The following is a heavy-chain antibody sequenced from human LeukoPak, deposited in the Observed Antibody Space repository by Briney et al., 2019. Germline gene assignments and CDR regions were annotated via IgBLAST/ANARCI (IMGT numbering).Heavy chain of an antibody. V-gene: IGHV3-11*04. CDR2: ISSSGSTI. Sequence: KPGRSLRLSCAASGFTFSDYYMSWIRQAPGKGLEWVSYISSSGSTIYYADSVKGRFTISRDNTKNTMYLQMNSLRAEDTAVYYCAGDGDAAVRGVNFDYWGQGTLVTVSS. J-gene: IGHJ4*02. CDR1: GFTFSDYY. D-gene: IGHD3-10*01. CDR3: AGDGDAAVRGVNFDY.